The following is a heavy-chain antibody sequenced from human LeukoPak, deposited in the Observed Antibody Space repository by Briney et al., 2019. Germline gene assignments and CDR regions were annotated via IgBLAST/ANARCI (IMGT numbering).Heavy chain of an antibody. CDR3: AKALGGYSSSWKEVDS. Sequence: GGSLRLSCAASGFTFSSYAMSWVRQAPGRGLEWVSAIGGSGGSTYYADSVKGRFTISRDNSKNTLYLQMNSLRAEDTAVYYCAKALGGYSSSWKEVDSWGQGTLVTVSS. D-gene: IGHD6-13*01. CDR2: IGGSGGST. CDR1: GFTFSSYA. J-gene: IGHJ4*02. V-gene: IGHV3-23*01.